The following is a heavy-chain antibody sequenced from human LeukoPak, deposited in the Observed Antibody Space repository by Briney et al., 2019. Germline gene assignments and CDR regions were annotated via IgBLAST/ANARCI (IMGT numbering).Heavy chain of an antibody. CDR2: ISGSGGST. J-gene: IGHJ4*02. CDR1: GFTFRSYA. Sequence: PGGSLRLSCAASGFTFRSYAMSWVRQAPGKGLEGVSAISGSGGSTYYADSVKGRFTISRDNSKNTLYLQMNSLRAEDTAVYYCAKAAKIPSYGDYPPDYWGQGTLVTVSS. CDR3: AKAAKIPSYGDYPPDY. V-gene: IGHV3-23*01. D-gene: IGHD4-17*01.